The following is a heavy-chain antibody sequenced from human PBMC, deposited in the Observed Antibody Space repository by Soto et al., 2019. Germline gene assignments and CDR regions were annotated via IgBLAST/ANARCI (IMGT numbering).Heavy chain of an antibody. J-gene: IGHJ3*02. D-gene: IGHD2-2*01. CDR1: GFTFSSYA. CDR2: ISGSGGST. Sequence: GGSLRLSCAASGFTFSSYAMSWVRQAPGKGLEWVSAISGSGGSTYYADSVKGRFTISRDNSKNTLYLQMNSLRAEDTAVYYCAKVEADIVVVPAAIEGAFDIWGQGTMVTVSS. CDR3: AKVEADIVVVPAAIEGAFDI. V-gene: IGHV3-23*01.